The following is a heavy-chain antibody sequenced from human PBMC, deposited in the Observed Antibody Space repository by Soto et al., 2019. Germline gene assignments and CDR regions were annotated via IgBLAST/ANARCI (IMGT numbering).Heavy chain of an antibody. V-gene: IGHV4-34*01. CDR1: GGSFSGYY. CDR3: ASRRRGSGSYYYYYYYYGMDV. CDR2: INHSGST. J-gene: IGHJ6*02. Sequence: SETLSLTCAVYGGSFSGYYWSWIRQPPGKGLEWIGEINHSGSTNYNPSLKSRVTISVDTSENQFSLKLSSVTAADAAVYYCASRRRGSGSYYYYYYYYGMDVWGQGTTVTVSS. D-gene: IGHD3-10*01.